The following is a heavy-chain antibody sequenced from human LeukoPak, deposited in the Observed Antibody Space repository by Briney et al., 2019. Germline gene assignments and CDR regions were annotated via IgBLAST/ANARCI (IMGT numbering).Heavy chain of an antibody. Sequence: SETLSLTCSVSGYSLSSGYYWDWIRQPPGKGLEWIASIYHSGKSYYNPSLKSRVTISVETSKNQFSLKLSSVTAADTAVYYCARTIHYYDSSGYYFSYYYYYMDVWGKGTTVTISS. V-gene: IGHV4-38-2*02. CDR1: GYSLSSGYY. D-gene: IGHD3-22*01. J-gene: IGHJ6*03. CDR3: ARTIHYYDSSGYYFSYYYYYMDV. CDR2: IYHSGKS.